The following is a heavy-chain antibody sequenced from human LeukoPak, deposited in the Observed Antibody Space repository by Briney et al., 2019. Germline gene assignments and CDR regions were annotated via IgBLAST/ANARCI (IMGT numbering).Heavy chain of an antibody. Sequence: SVKVSCKASGGTFSSYAISWVRQAPGQGLEWMGGIIPIFGTANYAQKFQGRVTITADESTSTAYMELSSLRSEDTAVYYCALTGVVSAAMLFDYWGQGTLVTVSS. CDR2: IIPIFGTA. CDR1: GGTFSSYA. J-gene: IGHJ4*02. V-gene: IGHV1-69*01. D-gene: IGHD2-2*01. CDR3: ALTGVVSAAMLFDY.